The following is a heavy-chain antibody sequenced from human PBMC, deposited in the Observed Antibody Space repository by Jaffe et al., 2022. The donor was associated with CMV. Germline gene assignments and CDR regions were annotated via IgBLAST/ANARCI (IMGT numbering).Heavy chain of an antibody. CDR3: ASLGEQWLVRADGLFDY. CDR1: GGSISSSSYY. D-gene: IGHD6-19*01. Sequence: QLQLQESGPGLVKPSETLSLTCTVSGGSISSSSYYWGWIRQPPGKGLEWIGSIYYSGSTYYNPSLKSRVTISVDTSKNQFSLKLSSVTAADTAVYYCASLGEQWLVRADGLFDYWGQGTLVTVSS. J-gene: IGHJ4*02. V-gene: IGHV4-39*01. CDR2: IYYSGST.